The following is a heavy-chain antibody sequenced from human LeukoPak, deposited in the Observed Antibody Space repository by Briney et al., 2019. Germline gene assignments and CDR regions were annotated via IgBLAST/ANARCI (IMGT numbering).Heavy chain of an antibody. Sequence: ASVKVSYKASGYTFPSYYMHWVPQAPGQGLKCMGWINPNSGGTNYAQKFQGRVTMTRDTSISTAYMELSRLRSDDTAVYYCARSLFGGDAFDFWGQGTMVTVSS. D-gene: IGHD3-10*01. J-gene: IGHJ3*01. V-gene: IGHV1-2*02. CDR3: ARSLFGGDAFDF. CDR2: INPNSGGT. CDR1: GYTFPSYY.